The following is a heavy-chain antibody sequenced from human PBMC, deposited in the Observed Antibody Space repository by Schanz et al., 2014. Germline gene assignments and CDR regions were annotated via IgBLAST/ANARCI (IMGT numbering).Heavy chain of an antibody. Sequence: QVQLVQSGAEVKKPGASVKVSCKASGYTFTSYGINWVRQAPGQGLEWMGWISAYNGHTDYAQKLQGRVTMTTDTSTGTAYMELRSLRSDDTALYYCTRGGYSYALSAFDIWGQGTMXTVSS. CDR3: TRGGYSYALSAFDI. D-gene: IGHD5-18*01. CDR2: ISAYNGHT. J-gene: IGHJ3*02. CDR1: GYTFTSYG. V-gene: IGHV1-18*01.